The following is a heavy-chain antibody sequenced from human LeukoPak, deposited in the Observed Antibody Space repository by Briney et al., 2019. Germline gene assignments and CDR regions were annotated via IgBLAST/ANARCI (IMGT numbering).Heavy chain of an antibody. Sequence: GGSLRLSCAASGFTFKTYSMNWVRQAPGKGLEWVSSISSGSSSIYYADSVKGRFTISRDNAKNSVYLQMNSLRAEDTAVYYCARDDSGTYYSYFYGMDVWGQGTTVTVSS. CDR1: GFTFKTYS. V-gene: IGHV3-21*01. D-gene: IGHD1-26*01. CDR2: ISSGSSSI. J-gene: IGHJ6*02. CDR3: ARDDSGTYYSYFYGMDV.